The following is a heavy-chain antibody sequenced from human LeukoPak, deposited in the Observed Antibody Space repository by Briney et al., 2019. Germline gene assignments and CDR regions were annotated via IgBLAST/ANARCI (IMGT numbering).Heavy chain of an antibody. D-gene: IGHD6-19*01. CDR2: IYSGGAA. J-gene: IGHJ4*02. V-gene: IGHV3-66*01. Sequence: GGSLRLSCAASGFTFRNYWMGWVRQAPGKELEWVSVIYSGGAAYYPDSVKGRFIISRDLSKNTLYLQMNDLRAEDTAVYYCARVAVAYFDYWGQGTLVTVSS. CDR3: ARVAVAYFDY. CDR1: GFTFRNYW.